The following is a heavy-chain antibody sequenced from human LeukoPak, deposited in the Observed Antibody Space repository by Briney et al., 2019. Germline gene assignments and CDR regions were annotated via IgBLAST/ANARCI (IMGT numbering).Heavy chain of an antibody. J-gene: IGHJ5*02. D-gene: IGHD3/OR15-3a*01. Sequence: SDTLSLTCTVSGGSISSYYWSWIRQPPGKGLEWIGYIFYSGSTNYNPSLKSRVTISVDTSKNQFSLKLSSVTAADTAVYYCARGLDANPFDPWGQGTLVTVSS. V-gene: IGHV4-59*12. CDR2: IFYSGST. CDR3: ARGLDANPFDP. CDR1: GGSISSYY.